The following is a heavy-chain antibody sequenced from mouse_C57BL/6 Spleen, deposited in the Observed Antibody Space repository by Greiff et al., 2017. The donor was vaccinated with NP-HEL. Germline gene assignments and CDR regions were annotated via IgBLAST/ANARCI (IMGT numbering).Heavy chain of an antibody. Sequence: VQLLQPGAEFVKPGASVKLSCKASGYTFSSYWMHWVQQTPGRGLEWVGCIDPSSGGTKYNEKFKSRVTLTVDKPSSTAYMQLSSLTAEESAVYYCERRDYYGSEGGAIDYWGQGTTVTVSS. CDR2: IDPSSGGT. V-gene: IGHV1-72*01. D-gene: IGHD1-1*01. J-gene: IGHJ4*01. CDR1: GYTFSSYW. CDR3: ERRDYYGSEGGAIDY.